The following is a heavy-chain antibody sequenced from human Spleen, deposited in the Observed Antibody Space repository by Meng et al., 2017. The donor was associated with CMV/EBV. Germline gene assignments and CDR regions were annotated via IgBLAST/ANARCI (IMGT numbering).Heavy chain of an antibody. D-gene: IGHD2-2*01. Sequence: GSTFTSYAMHWVRQAPGQRLEWMGWINAGNGNTKYSQKFQGRVTITRDTSASTAYMELSSLRSEDTAVYYCASEVVVVPAAMSFDYWGQGTLVTVSS. J-gene: IGHJ4*02. CDR1: GSTFTSYA. CDR3: ASEVVVVPAAMSFDY. CDR2: INAGNGNT. V-gene: IGHV1-3*01.